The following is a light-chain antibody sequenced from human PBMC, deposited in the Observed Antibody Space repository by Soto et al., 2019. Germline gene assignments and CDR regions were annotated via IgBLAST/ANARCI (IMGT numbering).Light chain of an antibody. CDR3: QSYGTSNQGV. CDR1: SGSIANNY. Sequence: NFMLTQPLSVSESPGKTVTISCTRSSGSIANNYVQWYQQRPGSAPTTVIFEDNRGPSGVPDRFSGSIDSSSNSASLTISGLKTEDEADYYCQSYGTSNQGVFGGGTKLTVL. CDR2: EDN. J-gene: IGLJ3*02. V-gene: IGLV6-57*04.